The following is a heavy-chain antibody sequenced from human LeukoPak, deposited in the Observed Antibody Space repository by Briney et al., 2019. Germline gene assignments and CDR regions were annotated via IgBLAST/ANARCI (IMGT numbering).Heavy chain of an antibody. CDR1: GFIFSDHY. CDR2: INYSGGTT. Sequence: PGGSLRLSCAASGFIFSDHYMDWVRQAPGKGLEWVSAINYSGGTTYYADSVKGRFTISRDNSKYTLYLQMNSLRVEDTAVYFCAKVGTWTYWGQGTLVTVSS. D-gene: IGHD3/OR15-3a*01. J-gene: IGHJ4*02. V-gene: IGHV3-23*01. CDR3: AKVGTWTY.